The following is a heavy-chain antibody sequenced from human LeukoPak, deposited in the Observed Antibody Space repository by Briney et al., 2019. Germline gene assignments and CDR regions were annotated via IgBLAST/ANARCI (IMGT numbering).Heavy chain of an antibody. CDR3: ARDLDSSSWYNFDY. CDR1: GGSISSYY. V-gene: IGHV4-59*01. J-gene: IGHJ4*02. D-gene: IGHD6-13*01. Sequence: SETLSLTCTVSGGSISSYYWSWIRQPPGKGPEWIGYIYYSGSTNYNPSLKSRVTISVDTSKNQFSLKLSSVTAAGTAVYYCARDLDSSSWYNFDYWGQGTLVTVSS. CDR2: IYYSGST.